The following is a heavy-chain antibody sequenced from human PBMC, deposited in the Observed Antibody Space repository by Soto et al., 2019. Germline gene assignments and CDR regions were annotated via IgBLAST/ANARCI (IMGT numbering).Heavy chain of an antibody. CDR1: GGSFSNYA. J-gene: IGHJ6*02. D-gene: IGHD4-4*01. CDR2: IIPMFGTP. CDR3: ARGATVTRDYFYGMDV. Sequence: ASVKVSCKTSGGSFSNYAFSWVRQAPGQGLEWMGAIIPMFGTPNYAQMFQGRVTITTDESTNTAYMEVSSLRSDDSAVYFCARGATVTRDYFYGMDVWGQGTTVTVSS. V-gene: IGHV1-69*05.